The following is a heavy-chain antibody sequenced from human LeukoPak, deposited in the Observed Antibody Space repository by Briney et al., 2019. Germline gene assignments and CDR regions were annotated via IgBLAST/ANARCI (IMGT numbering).Heavy chain of an antibody. Sequence: SETLSLTCAVSGYSISSSNWCGWIRQPPGKGLEWIGYIYYSGSTYYNPSLKSRVTMSVDTSKNQFSLKLSSVTAVDTAVYYCARIYSNYVDYWGQGTLVTVSS. V-gene: IGHV4-28*01. D-gene: IGHD4-11*01. CDR3: ARIYSNYVDY. J-gene: IGHJ4*02. CDR1: GYSISSSNW. CDR2: IYYSGST.